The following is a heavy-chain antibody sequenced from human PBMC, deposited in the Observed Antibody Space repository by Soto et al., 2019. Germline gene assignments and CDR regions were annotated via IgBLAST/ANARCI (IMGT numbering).Heavy chain of an antibody. D-gene: IGHD2-8*01. CDR2: IYHSGST. Sequence: QLQLQESGSGLVKPSQTLSLTCAVSGGSISSGGYSWSWIRQPPGKGLEWNGYIYHSGSTYYNPSLKRRVTISVDRSKNQFTRKLSSVTAADTAVYYCARANPVYAVVWGQGTLVTVSS. CDR1: GGSISSGGYS. CDR3: ARANPVYAVV. J-gene: IGHJ4*02. V-gene: IGHV4-30-2*01.